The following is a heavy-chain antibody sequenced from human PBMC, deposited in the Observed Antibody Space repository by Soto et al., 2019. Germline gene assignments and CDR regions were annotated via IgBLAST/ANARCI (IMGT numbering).Heavy chain of an antibody. CDR3: ARGPLKLVGNAFDI. D-gene: IGHD6-13*01. CDR1: GYTFTGYF. Sequence: ASVKVSCKASGYTFTGYFMHWVRQAPGQGLEWMGWINPNSGDTNYAQKFQGRVTMTRDMSIGTAYMELSRLRSDDTAVYYCARGPLKLVGNAFDIWGQGTMVTVSS. J-gene: IGHJ3*02. V-gene: IGHV1-2*02. CDR2: INPNSGDT.